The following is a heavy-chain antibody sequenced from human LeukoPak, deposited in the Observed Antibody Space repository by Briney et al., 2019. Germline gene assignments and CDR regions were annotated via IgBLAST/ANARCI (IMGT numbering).Heavy chain of an antibody. CDR3: ASGDHYDVLTGFQTPSHLSDY. D-gene: IGHD3-9*01. V-gene: IGHV1-2*02. J-gene: IGHJ4*02. CDR1: GYTFTGYY. Sequence: ASVKVSCKASGYTFTGYYVHWVRQAPGQGLEWMGWINPNSGGTNYAKKFQGRVTMTRDTSISTAYMELSRLRSDDTAVYYCASGDHYDVLTGFQTPSHLSDYWGQGTLVTVSS. CDR2: INPNSGGT.